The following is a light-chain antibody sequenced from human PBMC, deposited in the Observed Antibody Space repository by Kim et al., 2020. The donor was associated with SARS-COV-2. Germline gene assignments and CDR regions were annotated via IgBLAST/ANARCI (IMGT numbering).Light chain of an antibody. CDR3: QSYDSSLSRYV. J-gene: IGLJ1*01. CDR1: NSNIGALYG. V-gene: IGLV1-40*01. CDR2: RNS. Sequence: QRVTTSCTGSNSNIGALYGVHWYQQLPGTAPKLLIFRNSNRPSGVPDRFSASKSGTSASLAITGLQAEDEADYYCQSYDSSLSRYVFGSGTKVTVL.